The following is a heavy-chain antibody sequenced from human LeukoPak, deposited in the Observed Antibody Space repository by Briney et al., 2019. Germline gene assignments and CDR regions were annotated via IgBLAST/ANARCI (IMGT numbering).Heavy chain of an antibody. CDR3: ARLAPHYYDSYFDY. D-gene: IGHD3-22*01. CDR1: GGSISSYY. CDR2: IYYSGST. Sequence: SETLSLACTGSGGSISSYYWSWIRQPPGKGLEWIRYIYYSGSTNYNPSLKSRVTISVDTSKNPFSLKLSSVTAADTAVYYGARLAPHYYDSYFDYCGQGTLVTVSS. J-gene: IGHJ4*02. V-gene: IGHV4-59*08.